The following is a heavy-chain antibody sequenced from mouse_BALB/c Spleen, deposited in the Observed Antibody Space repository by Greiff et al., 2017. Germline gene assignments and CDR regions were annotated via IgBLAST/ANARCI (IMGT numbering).Heavy chain of an antibody. J-gene: IGHJ3*01. D-gene: IGHD3-2*01. CDR1: GFTFSDYY. V-gene: IGHV5-4*02. CDR3: ARNSLDSSGYAWFAY. Sequence: EVKLMESGGGLVKPGGSLKLSCAASGFTFSDYYMYWVRQTPEKRLEWVATISDGGSYTYYQDSVKGRFTISRDNTKNNLYLQMSSLKSEDTAMYYCARNSLDSSGYAWFAYWGQGTLVTVSA. CDR2: ISDGGSYT.